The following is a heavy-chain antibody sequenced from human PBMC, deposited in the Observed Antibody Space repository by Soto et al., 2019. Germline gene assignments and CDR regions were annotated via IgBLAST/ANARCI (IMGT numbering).Heavy chain of an antibody. D-gene: IGHD2-15*01. CDR1: GGSFSSNT. CDR3: SRVDPSAKSPDY. V-gene: IGHV1-69*06. J-gene: IGHJ4*02. Sequence: SVKVSCKASGGSFSSNTISWVRQAPGQGLEWMGGIIPMFGTANYAQKFQGRVTITADKSTRTAYMDLSSLRSEDTAVYYCSRVDPSAKSPDYWGQGTLVTVSS. CDR2: IIPMFGTA.